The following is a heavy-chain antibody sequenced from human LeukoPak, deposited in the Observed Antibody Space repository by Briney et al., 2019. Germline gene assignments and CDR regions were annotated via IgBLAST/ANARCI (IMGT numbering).Heavy chain of an antibody. D-gene: IGHD3-10*01. J-gene: IGHJ6*02. CDR1: GFTFSSYA. CDR2: ISGSGGST. V-gene: IGHV3-23*01. CDR3: AKDILAYSGGFGEQILSYGMDV. Sequence: GGSLRLSCAASGFTFSSYAMSWVRQAPGKGLEWVSAISGSGGSTYYADSVKGRFTISRDNSKNTLYLQMNSLRAEDTAVYYCAKDILAYSGGFGEQILSYGMDVWGQGTTVTVSS.